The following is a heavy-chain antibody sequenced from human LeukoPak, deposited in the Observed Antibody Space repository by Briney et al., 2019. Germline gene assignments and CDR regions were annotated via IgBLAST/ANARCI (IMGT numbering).Heavy chain of an antibody. V-gene: IGHV1-2*02. Sequence: ASVKVSCKASGYTFTGYYMHWVRQAPGQGLEWMGWINPSSGGTNYAQKFQGRVTMTRDTSISTAYMELSRLRSDDTAVYYCASNMYYYDSSGYYPPTFGYYCMDVWGKGTTVTISS. CDR3: ASNMYYYDSSGYYPPTFGYYCMDV. D-gene: IGHD3-22*01. CDR1: GYTFTGYY. CDR2: INPSSGGT. J-gene: IGHJ6*03.